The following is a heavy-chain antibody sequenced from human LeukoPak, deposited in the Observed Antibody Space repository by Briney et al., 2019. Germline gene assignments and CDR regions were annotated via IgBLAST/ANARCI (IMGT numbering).Heavy chain of an antibody. Sequence: ASVTASCKAGGDILTNYYFHWVRQAPGQGLEWMGWINPDNGDTHSAEKFQGRVTLTSDASISSAYMELSSLTSDDTAVYYCASGGTNWDSPYWYVYLWGRGNLVTVSS. CDR2: INPDNGDT. CDR1: GDILTNYY. J-gene: IGHJ2*01. D-gene: IGHD7-27*01. V-gene: IGHV1-2*02. CDR3: ASGGTNWDSPYWYVYL.